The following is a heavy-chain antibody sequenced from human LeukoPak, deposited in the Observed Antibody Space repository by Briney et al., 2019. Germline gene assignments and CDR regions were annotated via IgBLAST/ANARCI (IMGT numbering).Heavy chain of an antibody. CDR1: GGSISSYY. CDR2: IYTSGST. D-gene: IGHD3-10*01. Sequence: SETLSLTCTVSGGSISSYYWSWIRQPAGKGLEWIGRIYTSGSTNYNPSLKSRVTISVDTSKNQFSLKLSSVTAADTAVYYCARHYGSGSYYNWFDPWGQGTLVTVSS. CDR3: ARHYGSGSYYNWFDP. V-gene: IGHV4-4*07. J-gene: IGHJ5*02.